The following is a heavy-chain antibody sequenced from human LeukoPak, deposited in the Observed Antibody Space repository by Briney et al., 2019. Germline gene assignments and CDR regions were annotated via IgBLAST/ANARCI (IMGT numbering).Heavy chain of an antibody. V-gene: IGHV3-48*02. CDR3: ARAAYSSSLDY. D-gene: IGHD6-13*01. CDR1: GFTFSGYS. CDR2: ISPYSSTM. Sequence: GGSLRLSCAASGFTFSGYSMTWVRQAPGRGLEWVSYISPYSSTMYYADSVKGRFTISRDNAKNSLSLQMNSLRDEDTAVYYCARAAYSSSLDYWGQGSLVTVSS. J-gene: IGHJ4*02.